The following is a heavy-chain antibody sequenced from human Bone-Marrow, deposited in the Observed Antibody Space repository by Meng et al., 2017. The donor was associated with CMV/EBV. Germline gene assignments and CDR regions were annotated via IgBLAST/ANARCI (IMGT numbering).Heavy chain of an antibody. D-gene: IGHD1-26*01. CDR3: ATSGRRWDYFDY. Sequence: SGFSFGNAGMTWVRQVPGKGLEWVGRIKGRTDGGTTDYDAAVKGRFTISRDDSKTTLYLQMNSLITEDTAVYYCATSGRRWDYFDYWGQGTLVTVSS. J-gene: IGHJ4*02. CDR2: IKGRTDGGTT. CDR1: GFSFGNAG. V-gene: IGHV3-15*01.